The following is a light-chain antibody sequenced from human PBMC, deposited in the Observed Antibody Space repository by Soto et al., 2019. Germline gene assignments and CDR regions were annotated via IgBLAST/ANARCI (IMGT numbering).Light chain of an antibody. CDR2: EAN. CDR1: SSDIGNYNF. Sequence: QSALTQPASVSGSPGQSITISCTGTSSDIGNYNFVSWYQHHPGKAPKVMIYEANKRPSGVSNRFSGSKSGNTASLTISGLQAEDEADYYCCSYAGSNIFGFGTGTKLTVL. CDR3: CSYAGSNIFG. J-gene: IGLJ1*01. V-gene: IGLV2-23*02.